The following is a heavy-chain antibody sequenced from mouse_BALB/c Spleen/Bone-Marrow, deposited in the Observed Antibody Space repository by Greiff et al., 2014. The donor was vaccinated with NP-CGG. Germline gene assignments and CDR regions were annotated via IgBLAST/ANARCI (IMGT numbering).Heavy chain of an antibody. V-gene: IGHV1-69*02. CDR3: AIYYYGSRFAY. Sequence: QVQLQQSGAELVKPGASVKLSCKASGSTFTSYWMHWVKQRPGQGLEWIGEIDPSDSYTNYNQKFKGKATLTVDKSSSTAYMQLSSPTSEDSAVYYCAIYYYGSRFAYWGQGTLVTVSA. D-gene: IGHD1-1*01. CDR1: GSTFTSYW. J-gene: IGHJ3*01. CDR2: IDPSDSYT.